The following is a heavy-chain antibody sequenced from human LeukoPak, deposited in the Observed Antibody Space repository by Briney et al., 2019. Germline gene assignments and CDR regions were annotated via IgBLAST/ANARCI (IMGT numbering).Heavy chain of an antibody. D-gene: IGHD6-13*01. CDR1: GYTFTSYG. V-gene: IGHV1-18*04. CDR3: ARDPTPSSWYRLDPEYFQH. CDR2: ISAYNGNT. Sequence: ASVKVSCKASGYTFTSYGISWVRQASGQGLEWMGWISAYNGNTNYAQKLRGRVTMTTDTSTSTAYMELRSLRSDDTAVYYCARDPTPSSWYRLDPEYFQHWGQGTLVTVSS. J-gene: IGHJ1*01.